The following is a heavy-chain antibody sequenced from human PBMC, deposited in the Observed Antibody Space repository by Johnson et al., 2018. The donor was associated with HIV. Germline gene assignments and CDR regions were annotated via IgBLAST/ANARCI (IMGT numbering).Heavy chain of an antibody. D-gene: IGHD1-1*01. Sequence: EVQLVESGGDLVQPGGSLRLSCAASGFTFSDAWMNWVRQAPGKGLEWVGRVKSISDGGTADYAAPVRGRFTISRDTSENTLYLQMNSLKTEDTALYYCTTGLSWNDAFHIWAQGTMVTVSS. J-gene: IGHJ3*02. CDR1: GFTFSDAW. V-gene: IGHV3-15*01. CDR2: VKSISDGGTA. CDR3: TTGLSWNDAFHI.